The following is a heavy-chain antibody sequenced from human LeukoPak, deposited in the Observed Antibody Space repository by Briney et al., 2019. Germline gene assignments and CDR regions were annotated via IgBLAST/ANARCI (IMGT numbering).Heavy chain of an antibody. V-gene: IGHV1-18*01. D-gene: IGHD2-15*01. J-gene: IGHJ5*02. Sequence: ASVKVSCKASGYTFTNHGISWVRQAPGQGLEWMGWISAYNGNTNYAEELQGRVTMTTDTSTSTAYMELRSLRSDDTAVYYCARVGCSGGSCYSVSAGWFDPWGQGTLVTVSS. CDR2: ISAYNGNT. CDR3: ARVGCSGGSCYSVSAGWFDP. CDR1: GYTFTNHG.